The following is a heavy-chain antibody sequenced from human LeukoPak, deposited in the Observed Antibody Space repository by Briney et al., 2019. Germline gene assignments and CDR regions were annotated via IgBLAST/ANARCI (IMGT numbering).Heavy chain of an antibody. Sequence: SETLSLTCTVSGGSISSSSYYWGWIRQPPGKGLEWIGSIYYSGSTYYNPSLKSRVTISVDTSKNQFSLKLSSVTAADTAVYYCARALYYDFWSGYPNWFYPWGQGTLVTVSS. V-gene: IGHV4-39*01. D-gene: IGHD3-3*01. CDR3: ARALYYDFWSGYPNWFYP. J-gene: IGHJ5*02. CDR1: GGSISSSSYY. CDR2: IYYSGST.